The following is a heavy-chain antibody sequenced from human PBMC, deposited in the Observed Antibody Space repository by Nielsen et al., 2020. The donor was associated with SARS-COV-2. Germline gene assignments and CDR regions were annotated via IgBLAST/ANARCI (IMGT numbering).Heavy chain of an antibody. CDR1: GGSISSSSYY. V-gene: IGHV4-39*01. CDR3: ARRRYYYGMDV. Sequence: SETLSLTCAVSGGSISSSSYYWGWIRQPPGKGLEWIGSIYYSGSTYYNPSLKSRVTISVDTSKNQFSLKLSSVTAADTAVYYCARRRYYYGMDVWGQGTTVTVSS. CDR2: IYYSGST. J-gene: IGHJ6*02.